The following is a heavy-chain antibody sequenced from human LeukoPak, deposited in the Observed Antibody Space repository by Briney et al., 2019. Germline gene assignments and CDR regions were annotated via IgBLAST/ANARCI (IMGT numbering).Heavy chain of an antibody. J-gene: IGHJ3*02. V-gene: IGHV1-18*01. CDR1: GYSFTSYG. CDR2: ISAYNGNT. D-gene: IGHD6-19*01. Sequence: GESLKISCKGSGYSFTSYGISWVRQAPGQGLEWMGWISAYNGNTNYAQKLQGRVTMTTDTSTSTAYMELRSLRSDDTAVYYCARDLSSGWYWAFDIWGQGTMVTVSS. CDR3: ARDLSSGWYWAFDI.